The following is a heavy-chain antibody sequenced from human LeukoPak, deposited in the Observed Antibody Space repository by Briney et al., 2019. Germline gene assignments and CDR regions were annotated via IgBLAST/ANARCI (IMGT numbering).Heavy chain of an antibody. CDR2: IKQDGSEK. Sequence: GGSLRLSCAASGFTFSSYWMSWVRQAPGKGLEWVANIKQDGSEKYYVDSVKGRFTISRDNAKNSLYLQMNSLRAEDTAVYYCAREGVERQYSSSWYVKGYYYGMDVWGQGTTVTVS. D-gene: IGHD6-13*01. J-gene: IGHJ6*02. CDR3: AREGVERQYSSSWYVKGYYYGMDV. CDR1: GFTFSSYW. V-gene: IGHV3-7*03.